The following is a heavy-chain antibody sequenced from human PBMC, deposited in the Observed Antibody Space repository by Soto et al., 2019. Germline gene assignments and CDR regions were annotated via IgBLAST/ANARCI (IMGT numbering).Heavy chain of an antibody. Sequence: QVQLQQWGAGLLKPSETLSLTCAVYGGSFSGYYWSWIRQPPGKGLEWIGEINHSGSTNYNPSLKSRVTIPVDTSKNQFSLKLSSVTAADTAVYYCARGSRIVAVYFDYWGQGTLVTVSS. CDR1: GGSFSGYY. V-gene: IGHV4-34*01. CDR3: ARGSRIVAVYFDY. D-gene: IGHD5-12*01. J-gene: IGHJ4*02. CDR2: INHSGST.